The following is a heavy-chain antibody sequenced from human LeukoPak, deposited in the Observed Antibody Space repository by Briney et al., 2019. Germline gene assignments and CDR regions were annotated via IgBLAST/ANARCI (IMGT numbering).Heavy chain of an antibody. CDR3: ARANWNLPEYFDY. Sequence: GGSLRLSCAASGFTFSSYSMNWVRQAPGKGLEWVSSISSSSSYIYYADSVKGRFTISRDNSKNTLYLQMNSLRAEDTAVYYCARANWNLPEYFDYWGQGTLVTVSS. V-gene: IGHV3-21*01. D-gene: IGHD1-1*01. CDR1: GFTFSSYS. J-gene: IGHJ4*02. CDR2: ISSSSSYI.